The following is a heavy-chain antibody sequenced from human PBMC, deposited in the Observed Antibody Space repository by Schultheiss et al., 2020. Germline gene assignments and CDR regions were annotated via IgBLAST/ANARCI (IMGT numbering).Heavy chain of an antibody. CDR1: GFTFSNAW. Sequence: GGSLRLSCAASGFTFSNAWMSWVRQAPGKGLEYVSAISSNGGSTYYADSVKGRFTISRDNSKNTLYLQMNSLRAEDTAVYYCAKAGGYKDLSSWFDPWGQGTLVTVSS. V-gene: IGHV3-64*04. D-gene: IGHD5-24*01. CDR3: AKAGGYKDLSSWFDP. J-gene: IGHJ5*02. CDR2: ISSNGGST.